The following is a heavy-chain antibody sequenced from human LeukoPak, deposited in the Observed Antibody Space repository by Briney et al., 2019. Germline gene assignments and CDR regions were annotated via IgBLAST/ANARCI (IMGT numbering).Heavy chain of an antibody. CDR1: GGSFSGYY. V-gene: IGHV4-34*01. CDR3: ARGLSYRSGWVTNWFDP. J-gene: IGHJ5*02. CDR2: INHSGST. Sequence: SETLSLTCAVYGGSFSGYYWSCIRQPPGKGLEGSGEINHSGSTHYTPSLKSRVTISLDTSMSTFSLKLSSVPAAVTAVYYCARGLSYRSGWVTNWFDPWGQGTLVTVSS. D-gene: IGHD6-19*01.